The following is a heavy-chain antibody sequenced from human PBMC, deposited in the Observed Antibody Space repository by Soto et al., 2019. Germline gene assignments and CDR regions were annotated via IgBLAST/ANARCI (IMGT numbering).Heavy chain of an antibody. CDR1: GFTFSDNW. V-gene: IGHV3-74*01. CDR3: TRGGTRTTYWGLFDS. D-gene: IGHD7-27*01. J-gene: IGHJ4*02. CDR2: ISEDASST. Sequence: EVKVVESGGGLVQPGGSLRLSCAASGFTFSDNWMHWVRQPPGKGPVWVSRISEDASSTSYADSVKGRFTISRDSAKNTVYLQMDSLRVEDTAVYYCTRGGTRTTYWGLFDSWGQGTLVTVSS.